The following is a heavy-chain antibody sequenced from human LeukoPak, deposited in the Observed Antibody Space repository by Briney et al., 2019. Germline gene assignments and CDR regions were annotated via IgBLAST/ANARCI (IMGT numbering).Heavy chain of an antibody. CDR1: GYSFTRYF. D-gene: IGHD3-10*01. CDR2: IIPSDGST. Sequence: GASVKVSCKASGYSFTRYFIHWVRQAPGQGLGWMGIIIPSDGSTSYAQKFQGRVTMTRDTSTSTVYMEPSSLRSEDTAVYYCARGKVVTMVRGVIITYFDYWGQGTLVTVSS. CDR3: ARGKVVTMVRGVIITYFDY. V-gene: IGHV1-46*01. J-gene: IGHJ4*02.